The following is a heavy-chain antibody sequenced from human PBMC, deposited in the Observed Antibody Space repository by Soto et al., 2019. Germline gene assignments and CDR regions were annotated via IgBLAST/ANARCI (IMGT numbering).Heavy chain of an antibody. CDR3: ASGHDAYKVRY. D-gene: IGHD1-1*01. V-gene: IGHV4-31*03. CDR1: GGSISSGGTGSY. J-gene: IGHJ4*02. CDR2: IYYTGHT. Sequence: QVQLQESGPGLVKPSQTLSLTCTVSGGSISSGGTGSYWTWIRQLPGKGLEWIGYIYYTGHTYYTPSLKSRPTLSIDTSENQFSLKLTSVTAADTAVYFCASGHDAYKVRYWGQGTLVTVSS.